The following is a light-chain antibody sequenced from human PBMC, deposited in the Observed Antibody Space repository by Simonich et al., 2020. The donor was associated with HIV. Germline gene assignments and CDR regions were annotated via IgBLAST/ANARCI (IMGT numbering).Light chain of an antibody. CDR2: GAS. J-gene: IGKJ1*01. V-gene: IGKV3-15*01. CDR3: QQYNNWCT. Sequence: EIVMTQSQATLSVYPGERPPLSPRPIQMVSSNVDWYQQKPGQAPRLLIYGASTRATGIPAKFSGSGSWTEFTLTISSLQSEDFAVYYCQQYNNWCTFGQGTKVEIK. CDR1: QMVSSN.